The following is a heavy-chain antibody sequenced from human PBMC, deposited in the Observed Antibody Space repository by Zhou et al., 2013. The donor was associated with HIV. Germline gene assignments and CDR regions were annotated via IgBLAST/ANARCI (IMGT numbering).Heavy chain of an antibody. CDR2: ISGYNGNA. CDR1: GYTFSIFG. V-gene: IGHV1-18*01. CDR3: ARSGTGFWSGYNDH. Sequence: QVQLVQSGPEVKKPGASLRVSCKTSGYTFSIFGVTWVRQAPGQGLEWLGWISGYNGNAHYAQKFQDRVTLTTDTSTATSFMDLRSLRSDDTAVYYCARSGTGFWSGYNDHWGQGTLVTVSS. D-gene: IGHD3-3*01. J-gene: IGHJ4*02.